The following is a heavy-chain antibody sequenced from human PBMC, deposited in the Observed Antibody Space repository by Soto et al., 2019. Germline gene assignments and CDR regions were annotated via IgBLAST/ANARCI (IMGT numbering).Heavy chain of an antibody. J-gene: IGHJ4*01. V-gene: IGHV1-8*01. CDR2: MNPSSGET. D-gene: IGHD2-15*01. CDR1: GYKFTNFD. Sequence: ASVKVSCKNSGYKFTNFDINWVRQAPGRGLVWMGWMNPSSGETGSAQNFQGRVTMSRDISTRTFFMQLTSLRSEDTAIYYCARLAEYCNGIKCYSNFDFWGRGTQVTVSS. CDR3: ARLAEYCNGIKCYSNFDF.